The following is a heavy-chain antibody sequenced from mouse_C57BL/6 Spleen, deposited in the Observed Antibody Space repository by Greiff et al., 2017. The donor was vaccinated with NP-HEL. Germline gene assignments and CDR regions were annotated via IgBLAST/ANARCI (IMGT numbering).Heavy chain of an antibody. CDR2: IDPSDSYT. J-gene: IGHJ2*01. D-gene: IGHD4-1*01. CDR1: GYTFTSYW. CDR3: ARRGLGRGYFDY. Sequence: QVQLQQPGAELVMPGASVKLSCKASGYTFTSYWMHWVKQRPGQGLEWIGEIDPSDSYTNYNQKFKGKSTLTVDKSSSTAYMQLSSLTSEDSAVYYCARRGLGRGYFDYGGQGTTLIVSS. V-gene: IGHV1-69*01.